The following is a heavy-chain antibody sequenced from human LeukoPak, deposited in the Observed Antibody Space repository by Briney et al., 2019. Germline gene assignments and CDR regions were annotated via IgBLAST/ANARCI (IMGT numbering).Heavy chain of an antibody. J-gene: IGHJ5*02. CDR2: INTNTGNP. D-gene: IGHD2-21*01. CDR3: ARAVGFLRVGWFDP. V-gene: IGHV7-4-1*02. CDR1: GYTFTSYV. Sequence: ASVTVSCKASGYTFTSYVMNWVRQAPGQGLEWMGWINTNTGNPTYAQGFTGRFVFSLDTSVSTAYLQVSALKAEDTAVYYCARAVGFLRVGWFDPWGQGTLVTVSS.